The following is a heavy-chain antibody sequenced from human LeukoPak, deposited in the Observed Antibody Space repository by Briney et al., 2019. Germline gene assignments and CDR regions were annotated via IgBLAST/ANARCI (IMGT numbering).Heavy chain of an antibody. D-gene: IGHD5-24*01. CDR2: IKQDGSEK. CDR1: GFTFSSYW. Sequence: PGGSLRPSCAASGFTFSSYWMSWVRQAPGKGLEWVANIKQDGSEKYYVDSVKGRLTISRDNAKNSLYLQMNSLRAEDTAVYYCARGGLQRGDYFDYWGQGTLVTVSS. V-gene: IGHV3-7*01. CDR3: ARGGLQRGDYFDY. J-gene: IGHJ4*02.